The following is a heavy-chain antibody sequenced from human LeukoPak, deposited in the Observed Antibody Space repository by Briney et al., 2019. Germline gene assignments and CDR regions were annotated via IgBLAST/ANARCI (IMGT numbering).Heavy chain of an antibody. J-gene: IGHJ4*02. CDR1: GFTFSSYW. CDR2: IKQDGSEK. CDR3: ARMRSSGYYLL. D-gene: IGHD3-22*01. V-gene: IGHV3-7*01. Sequence: PGGSLRLSCAASGFTFSSYWMSWVRQAPGKGLGWVANIKQDGSEKYYVDSVKGRFTISRDNAKNSLYLQMNSLRAEDTAVYYCARMRSSGYYLLWGQGTLVTVSS.